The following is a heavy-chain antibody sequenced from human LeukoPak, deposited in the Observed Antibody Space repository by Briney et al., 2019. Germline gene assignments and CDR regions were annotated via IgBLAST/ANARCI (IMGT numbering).Heavy chain of an antibody. CDR1: GITFGNNW. J-gene: IGHJ5*02. CDR3: ARDVPHNWFDT. CDR2: INSDGGGA. Sequence: HTGGSLRLSCAASGITFGNNWMHWVRHGPGEGLVWLSRINSDGGGAIYADSVKGRFTVSRDNAKNTLYLQMNSLRAEDTAVYYCARDVPHNWFDTWGQGTLVTVSS. V-gene: IGHV3-74*01.